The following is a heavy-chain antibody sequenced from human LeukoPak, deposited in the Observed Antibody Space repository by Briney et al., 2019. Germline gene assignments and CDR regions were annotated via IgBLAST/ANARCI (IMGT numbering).Heavy chain of an antibody. CDR3: ARDGGVGSYGYRGDY. V-gene: IGHV1-69*05. D-gene: IGHD5-18*01. J-gene: IGHJ4*02. CDR1: GGTFSNSA. Sequence: SVKVSCKASGGTFSNSAISWVRQAPGQGLEWMGRIIPIFGTANYAQKFQGRVTMTTDESTTTVYMELSSLTSEDTALYYCARDGGVGSYGYRGDYWGQGTLVTVSS. CDR2: IIPIFGTA.